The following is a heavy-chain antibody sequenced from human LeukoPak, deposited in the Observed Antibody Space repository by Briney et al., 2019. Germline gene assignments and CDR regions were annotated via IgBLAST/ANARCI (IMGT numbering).Heavy chain of an antibody. Sequence: ASVKVSCKASGYTFTSYYMHWVRQAPGQGLEWMGIINPSGGSTSYAQKFQGRVTMTRDMSTSTVYMELSSLRSEDTAVYYCARDPGIQLWDYWGQGTLVTVSS. CDR1: GYTFTSYY. D-gene: IGHD5-18*01. CDR2: INPSGGST. CDR3: ARDPGIQLWDY. J-gene: IGHJ4*02. V-gene: IGHV1-46*01.